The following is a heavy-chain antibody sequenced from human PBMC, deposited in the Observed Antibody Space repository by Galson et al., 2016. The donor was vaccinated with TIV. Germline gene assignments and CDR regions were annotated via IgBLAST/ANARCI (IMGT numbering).Heavy chain of an antibody. J-gene: IGHJ3*01. D-gene: IGHD3-16*01. Sequence: SVKVSCKVSGGIFRRHAISWVRQAPGQGLEWMGRIIPLLGRPDHAQKFQGRVTITADISTDTAYLELSSLRSEDTAIYYCAREVAHVDSVMLNADAFDVWGQGTMVTVSS. V-gene: IGHV1-69*04. CDR1: GGIFRRHA. CDR3: AREVAHVDSVMLNADAFDV. CDR2: IIPLLGRP.